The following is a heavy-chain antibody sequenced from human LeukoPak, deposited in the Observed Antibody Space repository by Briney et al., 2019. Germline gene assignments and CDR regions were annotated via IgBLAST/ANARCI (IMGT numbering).Heavy chain of an antibody. D-gene: IGHD3-10*01. CDR3: PRASYGSEMAFDY. CDR2: ISSSSSTI. V-gene: IGHV3-48*04. CDR1: GFTFSSYS. J-gene: IGHJ4*02. Sequence: GGSPRLSCAASGFTFSSYSMNWVRQAPGKGLEWVSYISSSSSTIYYADSVKGRFTISRDNAKNSLYLQMNSLRAEDTAVYYCPRASYGSEMAFDYWGQGTLVTVSS.